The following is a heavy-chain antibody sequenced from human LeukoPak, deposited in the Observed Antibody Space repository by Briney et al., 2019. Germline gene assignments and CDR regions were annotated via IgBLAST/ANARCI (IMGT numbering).Heavy chain of an antibody. Sequence: SVKVSCKASVGTFSSYAISWVRQAPGQGLEWMGGINPIFGTANYAQKFQGRVTITADESTSTAYMELSSLRSEDTAVYYCASIGPELQLEPEYYFDYWGQGTLVTVSS. D-gene: IGHD1-1*01. J-gene: IGHJ4*02. CDR3: ASIGPELQLEPEYYFDY. CDR2: INPIFGTA. V-gene: IGHV1-69*13. CDR1: VGTFSSYA.